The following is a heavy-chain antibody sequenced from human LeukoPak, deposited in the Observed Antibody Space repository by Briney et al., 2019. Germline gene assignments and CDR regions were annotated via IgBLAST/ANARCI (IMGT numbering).Heavy chain of an antibody. Sequence: GGSLRLSCAASGFTFSSYWMSWVRQAPGKGLEWVANIKQDGSEKYYVDSVKGRFTISRDSSKNTLFLQMNRLRPEDAAVYYCAKAPVTTCRGAYCYPFDYWGQGTLVTVSS. CDR2: IKQDGSEK. J-gene: IGHJ4*02. D-gene: IGHD2-21*01. V-gene: IGHV3-7*03. CDR1: GFTFSSYW. CDR3: AKAPVTTCRGAYCYPFDY.